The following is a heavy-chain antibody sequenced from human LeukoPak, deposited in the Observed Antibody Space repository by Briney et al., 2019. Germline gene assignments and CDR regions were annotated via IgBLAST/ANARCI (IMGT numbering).Heavy chain of an antibody. J-gene: IGHJ4*02. Sequence: ASVKVSCKASGYTFTSYDINWVRQATGQGLEWMGWMNPNSGNTGYAQKFQGRVTMTRNTSISTAYMELSSLRSEDTAVYYCARGRSFGRLLWFGESTSGEFDYWGQGTLVTVSS. CDR2: MNPNSGNT. CDR1: GYTFTSYD. D-gene: IGHD3-10*01. V-gene: IGHV1-8*01. CDR3: ARGRSFGRLLWFGESTSGEFDY.